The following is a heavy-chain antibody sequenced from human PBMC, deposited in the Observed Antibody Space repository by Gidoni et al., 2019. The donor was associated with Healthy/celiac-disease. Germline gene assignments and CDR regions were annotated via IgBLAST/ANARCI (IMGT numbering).Heavy chain of an antibody. CDR1: GFTFSDSY. Sequence: QVQLVESGGGLVKPRGSLRLSCAASGFTFSDSYMSWIRQAPGKGLEWISYISNSGTTIFYADSVKGRFTISRANVKNSLYLQMNSLRADDTGVYYCARRSYSPYYGMDVWGQGTTVTVSS. D-gene: IGHD2-15*01. CDR2: ISNSGTTI. CDR3: ARRSYSPYYGMDV. V-gene: IGHV3-11*04. J-gene: IGHJ6*02.